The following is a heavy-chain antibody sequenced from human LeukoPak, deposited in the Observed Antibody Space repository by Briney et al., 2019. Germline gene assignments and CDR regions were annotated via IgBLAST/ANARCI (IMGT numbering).Heavy chain of an antibody. J-gene: IGHJ6*02. CDR2: IIPIFGTA. D-gene: IGHD3-3*01. CDR3: ASPLRFFGYYYGMDV. CDR1: GGTFSIYA. V-gene: IGHV1-69*13. Sequence: SVKVSCKASGGTFSIYAISWVRQAPGQGLEWMGGIIPIFGTANYAQKFQGRVTITADESTSTAYMELSSLRSEDTAVYYCASPLRFFGYYYGMDVWGQGTTVTVSS.